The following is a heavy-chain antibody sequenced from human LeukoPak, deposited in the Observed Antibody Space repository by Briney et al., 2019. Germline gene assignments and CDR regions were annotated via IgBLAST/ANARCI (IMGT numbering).Heavy chain of an antibody. CDR1: GFTFSSYG. V-gene: IGHV3-30*18. CDR3: AKDRIQLWVMDY. D-gene: IGHD5-18*01. J-gene: IGHJ4*02. Sequence: GGSLRLSCAASGFTFSSYGMHWVRQAPGKGLEWVAVISYDGSNKYYADSVKGRSTISRDNSKNTLYLQMNSLRAEDTAVYYCAKDRIQLWVMDYWGQGTLVTVSS. CDR2: ISYDGSNK.